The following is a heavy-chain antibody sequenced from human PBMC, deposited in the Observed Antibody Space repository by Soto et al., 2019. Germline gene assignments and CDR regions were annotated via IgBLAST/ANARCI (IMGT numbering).Heavy chain of an antibody. CDR3: ARDKWDLPLDI. J-gene: IGHJ3*02. CDR2: VSSTGTS. D-gene: IGHD1-26*01. V-gene: IGHV4-30-4*01. Sequence: QVQLRESGPGLVKPSQNLSLTCTVSGGSIGSGDYYWTWIRQPPGKGLECLGYVSSTGTSYYMPSLKSRLNISLDTSKNIFSLRLSPVTAADTAVYFCARDKWDLPLDIWGHGTMVTVSS. CDR1: GGSIGSGDYY.